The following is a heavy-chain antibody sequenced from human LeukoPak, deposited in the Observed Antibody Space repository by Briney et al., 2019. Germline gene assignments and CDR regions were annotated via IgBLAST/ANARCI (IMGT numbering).Heavy chain of an antibody. CDR3: ARQTTVTN. CDR2: IYHSGST. D-gene: IGHD4-17*01. CDR1: GYSISSGYY. Sequence: SETLSLTCTVSGYSISSGYYWGWIRQPPGKGLEWIGSIYHSGSTYYNPSLESRVTISVDTSKNQFSLKLSSVTAADMAVYYCARQTTVTNWGQGTLVTVSS. J-gene: IGHJ4*02. V-gene: IGHV4-38-2*02.